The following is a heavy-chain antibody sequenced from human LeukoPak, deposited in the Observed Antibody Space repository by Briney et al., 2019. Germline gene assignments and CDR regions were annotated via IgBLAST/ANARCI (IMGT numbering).Heavy chain of an antibody. CDR1: GFTFSSYA. CDR2: ISGSGGST. D-gene: IGHD1-20*01. V-gene: IGHV3-23*01. CDR3: AREAYNWNDAGCSFDY. Sequence: GGSLRLSCAASGFTFSSYAMSWVRQAPGKGLEWVSAISGSGGSTYYADSVKGRFTISRDNSKNTLYLQMNSLRAEDTAVYYCAREAYNWNDAGCSFDYWGQGILVTVSS. J-gene: IGHJ4*02.